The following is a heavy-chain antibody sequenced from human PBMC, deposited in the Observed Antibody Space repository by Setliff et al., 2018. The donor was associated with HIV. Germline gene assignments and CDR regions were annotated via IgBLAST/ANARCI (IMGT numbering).Heavy chain of an antibody. CDR3: AKELAASGLGYFDS. CDR1: GFTFSHAW. CDR2: ILSTGERT. D-gene: IGHD3-22*01. V-gene: IGHV3-23*01. J-gene: IGHJ4*02. Sequence: GSLRLSCAASGFTFSHAWMSWARQAPGEGLEWVSAILSTGERTFYADSVKGRFTISRDNSKNTVYLQMNSLRAEDTAEYYCAKELAASGLGYFDSWGRGILVTVSS.